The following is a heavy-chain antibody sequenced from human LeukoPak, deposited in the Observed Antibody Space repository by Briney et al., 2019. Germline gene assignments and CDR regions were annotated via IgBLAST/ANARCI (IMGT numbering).Heavy chain of an antibody. CDR2: IGGSDGST. D-gene: IGHD3-22*01. CDR3: AERDSGGSYPYYFDY. CDR1: GFTFSTHA. Sequence: GGSLRLSCVASGFTFSTHAMSWVRLAPGKGLEWVSAIGGSDGSTYYADSVKGRFTISRDNSKDTLYLQMNSLRVEDTATYYCAERDSGGSYPYYFDYWGQGTLVTVSS. J-gene: IGHJ4*02. V-gene: IGHV3-23*01.